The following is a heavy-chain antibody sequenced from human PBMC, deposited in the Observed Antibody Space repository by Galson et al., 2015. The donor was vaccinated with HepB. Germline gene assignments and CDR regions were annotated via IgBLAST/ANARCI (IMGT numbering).Heavy chain of an antibody. D-gene: IGHD2-15*01. CDR3: AREWWSFRSGTTDYGMDV. V-gene: IGHV3-33*01. Sequence: SLRLSCAASGFTFSSYGMHWVRQAPGKGLEWVAVIWYDGSNKYYADSVKGRFTISRDNSKNTLYLQMNSLRAEDTAVYYCAREWWSFRSGTTDYGMDVWGQGTMVTVSS. J-gene: IGHJ6*02. CDR2: IWYDGSNK. CDR1: GFTFSSYG.